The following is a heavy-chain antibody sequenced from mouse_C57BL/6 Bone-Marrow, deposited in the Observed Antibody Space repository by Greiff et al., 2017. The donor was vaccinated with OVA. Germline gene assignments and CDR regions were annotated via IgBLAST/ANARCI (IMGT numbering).Heavy chain of an antibody. CDR1: GFSLTSYG. D-gene: IGHD2-5*01. J-gene: IGHJ4*01. Sequence: VQVVESGPGLVQPSQSLSITCTVSGFSLTSYGVHWVRQSPGKGLEWLGVIWSGGSTDYNAAFISRLSISKDNSKSQVFFKMNSLQADDTAIYYCARNKNYSNSDYAMDYWGQGTSVTVSS. V-gene: IGHV2-2*01. CDR2: IWSGGST. CDR3: ARNKNYSNSDYAMDY.